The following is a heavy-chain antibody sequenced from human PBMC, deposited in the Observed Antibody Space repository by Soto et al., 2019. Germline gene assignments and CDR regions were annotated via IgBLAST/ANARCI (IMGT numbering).Heavy chain of an antibody. CDR1: GGTFSRNT. V-gene: IGHV1-69*01. CDR2: ITPVFGTP. D-gene: IGHD3-22*01. Sequence: VQLVQSGAEVKKPGSSVKVSCKASGGTFSRNTISWVRQAPGQGLEWMGGITPVFGTPNYAQKFQGRVTITADESTSTAYMELSRLRSEDTAVYYCARQFDYDTSGYYYAYWGKGTLVTVSS. J-gene: IGHJ4*02. CDR3: ARQFDYDTSGYYYAY.